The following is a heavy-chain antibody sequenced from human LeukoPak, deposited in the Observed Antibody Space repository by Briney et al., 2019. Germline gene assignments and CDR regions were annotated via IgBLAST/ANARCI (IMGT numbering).Heavy chain of an antibody. D-gene: IGHD3-10*01. V-gene: IGHV1-58*01. CDR3: ARGLWFGELSNNTFDY. Sequence: SVKVSCKASGFTFTSSAVQWVRQARGQRLEWIGWIVVGSGNTNYAQKFQERVTITRDMSTSTAYMELSSLRSEDTAVYYCARGLWFGELSNNTFDYWGQGTLVTVSS. J-gene: IGHJ4*02. CDR1: GFTFTSSA. CDR2: IVVGSGNT.